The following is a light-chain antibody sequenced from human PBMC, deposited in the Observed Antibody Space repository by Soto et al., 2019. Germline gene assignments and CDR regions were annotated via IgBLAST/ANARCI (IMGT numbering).Light chain of an antibody. CDR2: GNS. CDR1: SSNIGAGYD. V-gene: IGLV1-40*01. CDR3: QSYDSSLSAR. J-gene: IGLJ3*02. Sequence: QSVLTQPPSVSGAPGQRVTISCTGSSSNIGAGYDVHWYQQLPGTAPKLLIYGNSDRPSGVPDRFSGSKSGTSASLAITGLQAEDEGDYYCQSYDSSLSARFGGGTKRTVL.